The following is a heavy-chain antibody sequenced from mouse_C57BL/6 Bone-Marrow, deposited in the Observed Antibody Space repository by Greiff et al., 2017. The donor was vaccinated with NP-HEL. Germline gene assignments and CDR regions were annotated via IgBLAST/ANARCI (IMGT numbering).Heavy chain of an antibody. D-gene: IGHD1-1*01. Sequence: VQLQQSDAELVKPGASVKISCKVSGYTFTDHTIHWMKQRPEQGLEWIGYIYPRDGSTKYNEKFKGKATLTADKSSSTAYMQLNSLTSEDSAVYFCARRKDLLAVVAHFDYWGQGTTLTVSS. CDR3: ARRKDLLAVVAHFDY. CDR2: IYPRDGST. J-gene: IGHJ2*01. V-gene: IGHV1-78*01. CDR1: GYTFTDHT.